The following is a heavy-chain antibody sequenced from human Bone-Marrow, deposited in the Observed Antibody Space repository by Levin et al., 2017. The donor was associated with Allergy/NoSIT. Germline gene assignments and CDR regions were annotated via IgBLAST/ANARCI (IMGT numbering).Heavy chain of an antibody. CDR1: GYTFSTYG. D-gene: IGHD4-17*01. CDR3: ARDSTTVPPY. V-gene: IGHV1-18*01. CDR2: ISPYDGST. J-gene: IGHJ4*02. Sequence: GESLKISCKASGYTFSTYGISWVRQAPGQGLEWMGWISPYDGSTKYAQKFQGRITMTTDTSTCTTYMKLTTLTSDDTAVYYCARDSTTVPPYWGQGTLVTVSS.